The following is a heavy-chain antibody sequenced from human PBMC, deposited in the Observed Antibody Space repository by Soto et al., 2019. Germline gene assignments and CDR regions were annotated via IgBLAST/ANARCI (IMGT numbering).Heavy chain of an antibody. CDR3: ARDVAYSYGYYYYYGMDV. CDR1: GYTFTGYY. D-gene: IGHD5-18*01. J-gene: IGHJ6*02. V-gene: IGHV1-2*04. Sequence: QVQLVQSGAEVKKPGASVKVSCKASGYTFTGYYMHWVRQAPGQGLEWMGWINPNSGGTNYAQKFQGWVTMTRDTSISTAYRELSRLRSDDTAVYYCARDVAYSYGYYYYYGMDVWGQGTTVTVSS. CDR2: INPNSGGT.